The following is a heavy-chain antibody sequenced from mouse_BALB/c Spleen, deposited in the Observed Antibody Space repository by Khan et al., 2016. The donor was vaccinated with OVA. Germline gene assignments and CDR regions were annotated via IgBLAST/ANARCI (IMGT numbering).Heavy chain of an antibody. D-gene: IGHD1-2*01. V-gene: IGHV5-6-5*01. CDR1: GFTFSSYA. Sequence: EVELVESGGGLVKPGGSLKLSCAASGFTFSSYAMSWVRQTPEKRLEWVASISGGGNTYYPDSMKGRITVSRDNARNILYLQVSSLRSEDTAMSYCARGSTTARRGYFDVWGAGTTVTVSS. CDR3: ARGSTTARRGYFDV. J-gene: IGHJ1*01. CDR2: ISGGGNT.